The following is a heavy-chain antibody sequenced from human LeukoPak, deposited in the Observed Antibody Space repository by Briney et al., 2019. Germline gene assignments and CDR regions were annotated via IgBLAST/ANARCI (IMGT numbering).Heavy chain of an antibody. J-gene: IGHJ4*02. CDR2: ISSSSSTI. Sequence: PGGSLRLSCAASGFTFSSYSMNWVRQAPGKGLEWVSYISSSSSTIYYADSVKGRFTISRDNAKNSLYLQMNSLRAEDTAVYYCARDEYYYGSGSSQYSLDYWGQGTLVTVSS. CDR1: GFTFSSYS. CDR3: ARDEYYYGSGSSQYSLDY. V-gene: IGHV3-48*04. D-gene: IGHD3-10*01.